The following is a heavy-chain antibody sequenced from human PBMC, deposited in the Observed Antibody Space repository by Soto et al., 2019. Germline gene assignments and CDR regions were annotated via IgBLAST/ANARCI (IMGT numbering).Heavy chain of an antibody. CDR2: IYTIENT. V-gene: IGHV4-31*03. CDR1: GGSIHSGGYY. D-gene: IGHD6-13*01. J-gene: IGHJ4*02. CDR3: ARGRSGAAGTFDY. Sequence: VQLQESGPGLVTPSQTLSLTCTVSGGSIHSGGYYWTWIRQYPGQGLEWIGYIYTIENTYYNPSLESRVTLSEDRSKNQFSLRLTSVTAADTAVYYCARGRSGAAGTFDYRGQGALVTVSS.